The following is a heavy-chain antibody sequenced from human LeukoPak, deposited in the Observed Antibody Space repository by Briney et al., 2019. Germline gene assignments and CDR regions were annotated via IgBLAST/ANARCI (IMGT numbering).Heavy chain of an antibody. CDR1: GASISHYY. CDR2: AFYTGST. V-gene: IGHV4-59*01. J-gene: IGHJ4*02. Sequence: PSETLSPTCTVSGASISHYYWSWIRQPPGRGLEWIGCAFYTGSTNYNPSLKSRVTISIDTSKSQFSLRLTSVTAADTAIYYCASLSHCSTSSCFDYWGRGTLVTVSS. CDR3: ASLSHCSTSSCFDY. D-gene: IGHD2-2*01.